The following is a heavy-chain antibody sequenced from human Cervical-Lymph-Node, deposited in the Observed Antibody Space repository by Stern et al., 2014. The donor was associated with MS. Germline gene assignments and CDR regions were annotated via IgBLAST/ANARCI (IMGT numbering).Heavy chain of an antibody. CDR2: ISHDGSQI. V-gene: IGHV3-30*18. D-gene: IGHD3-10*01. CDR3: AKDRRMYYYGSGSDH. J-gene: IGHJ4*02. CDR1: GFSFSHYA. Sequence: VQLVESGGGVVQPGRSLRLSCAASGFSFSHYAIHWVRQAQGKGLEWGAIISHDGSQIFYADSVKGRFSISRDNSKNTLDLQMNSLRAEDTGVYYCAKDRRMYYYGSGSDHWGQGTLVTVSS.